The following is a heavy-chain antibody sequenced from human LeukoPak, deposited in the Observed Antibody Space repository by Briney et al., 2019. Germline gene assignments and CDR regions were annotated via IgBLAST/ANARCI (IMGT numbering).Heavy chain of an antibody. CDR2: IYYSGST. Sequence: SETLSLTCTVSGGSISSYYWSWIRQPPGKGLEWIGYIYYSGSTNYNPSLKSRVTISVDTSKNQFSLKLSSVTAADTAVYYCARSVGGRWLHIDYWGQGTLVTVSS. D-gene: IGHD5-24*01. CDR3: ARSVGGRWLHIDY. CDR1: GGSISSYY. J-gene: IGHJ4*02. V-gene: IGHV4-59*01.